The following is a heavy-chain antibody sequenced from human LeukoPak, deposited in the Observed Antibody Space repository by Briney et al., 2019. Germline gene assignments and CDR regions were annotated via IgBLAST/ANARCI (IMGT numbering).Heavy chain of an antibody. CDR3: ARVISGAFDI. CDR2: INPSGGST. Sequence: ASVKVSCKASGYSFIVYYMHWVRQAPGQGLEWMGIINPSGGSTSYAQKFQGRVTMTRDTSTSTVYMELSSLRSEDTAVYYCARVISGAFDIWGQGTMVTVSS. J-gene: IGHJ3*02. CDR1: GYSFIVYY. V-gene: IGHV1-46*01. D-gene: IGHD3-16*02.